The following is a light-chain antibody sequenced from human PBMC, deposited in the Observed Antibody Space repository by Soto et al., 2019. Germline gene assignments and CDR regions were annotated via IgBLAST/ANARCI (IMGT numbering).Light chain of an antibody. CDR3: LQLNDYPLA. V-gene: IGKV1-9*01. J-gene: IGKJ4*01. CDR1: QDVRRN. CDR2: AAS. Sequence: DIQLTQSPSFLSASVGDRITITCRASQDVRRNLAWYQQKPGKAPKVLISAASSLQGGVPSRFSGSGSGTEFTLTISCLQPEDFATYYCLQLNDYPLAFGGGTEVEI.